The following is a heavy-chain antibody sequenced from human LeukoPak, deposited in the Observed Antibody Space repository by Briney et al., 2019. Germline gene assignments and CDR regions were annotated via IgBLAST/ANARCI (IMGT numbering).Heavy chain of an antibody. V-gene: IGHV3-74*01. J-gene: IGHJ4*02. CDR2: INTDGGSL. Sequence: PGGSLRLSCAVSGSTFSSYWMYWVRQAPGKGPVWVARINTDGGSLNYADSVKGRFTISRDNAKNTLYLQMNSLGAEDTAVYYCARRINYYDSSGYYYVRYFDSWGQGTLVAVSS. CDR3: ARRINYYDSSGYYYVRYFDS. CDR1: GSTFSSYW. D-gene: IGHD3-22*01.